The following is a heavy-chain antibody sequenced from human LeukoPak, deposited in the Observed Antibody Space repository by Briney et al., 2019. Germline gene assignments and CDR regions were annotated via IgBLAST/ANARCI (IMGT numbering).Heavy chain of an antibody. J-gene: IGHJ3*02. CDR1: GYSISSGYY. V-gene: IGHV4-38-2*02. D-gene: IGHD3-3*01. CDR2: IYHSGST. CDR3: ARVWEYYDFWSGSERDDAFDI. Sequence: PSKTLSLTCTVSGYSISSGYYWGWIRQPPGKGLEWIGSIYHSGSTYYNPSLKSRVTISVDTSKNQFSLKLSSVTAADTAVYYCARVWEYYDFWSGSERDDAFDIWGQGTMVTVSS.